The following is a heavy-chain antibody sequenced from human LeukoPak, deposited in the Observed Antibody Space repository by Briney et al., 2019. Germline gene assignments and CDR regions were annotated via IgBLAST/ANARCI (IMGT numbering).Heavy chain of an antibody. V-gene: IGHV3-23*01. J-gene: IGHJ4*02. CDR3: ARRAGAYSHPYDY. CDR1: GFTFSTYA. Sequence: GGSLRLSCAASGFTFSTYAMTWVRQAPGKGLEWVSLISGTGGSTYYADSVKGRFTISRDNSKNTLYLQMNSLRADDTAVYYCARRAGAYSHPYDYWGQGTLVTVSS. D-gene: IGHD4/OR15-4a*01. CDR2: ISGTGGST.